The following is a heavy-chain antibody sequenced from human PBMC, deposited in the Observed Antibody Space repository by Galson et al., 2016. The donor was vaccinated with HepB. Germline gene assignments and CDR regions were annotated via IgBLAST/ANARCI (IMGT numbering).Heavy chain of an antibody. V-gene: IGHV3-33*08. CDR3: AARTTDYGGVGRLHF. D-gene: IGHD4-23*01. CDR2: ISYDGNNR. CDR1: GFTFNNYG. Sequence: CATSGFTFNNYGINWVRQAPGKGLEWVAVISYDGNNRHYADSVKGRFTISRDNSGNTVYLRMNTLSPEDTAVYYCAARTTDYGGVGRLHFWGQGTLVTVSS. J-gene: IGHJ4*02.